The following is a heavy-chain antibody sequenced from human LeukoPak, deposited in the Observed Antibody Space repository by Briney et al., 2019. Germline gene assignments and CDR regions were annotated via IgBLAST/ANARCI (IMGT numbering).Heavy chain of an antibody. D-gene: IGHD3-22*01. V-gene: IGHV1-18*01. J-gene: IGHJ4*02. Sequence: ASVKVSCKASGYTFSSYGVSWVRQAPGQGLEWMGWISAYNGYTKYAQKVQGRVTMTKDTSTSTAYMELRSLRSDDTAVYYCARCSPPHYYYDRSGYYGYYFDYWGQGTLVTVSS. CDR2: ISAYNGYT. CDR1: GYTFSSYG. CDR3: ARCSPPHYYYDRSGYYGYYFDY.